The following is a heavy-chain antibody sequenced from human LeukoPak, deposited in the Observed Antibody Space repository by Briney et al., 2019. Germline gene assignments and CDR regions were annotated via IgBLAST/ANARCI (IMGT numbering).Heavy chain of an antibody. CDR1: GFTFASYA. V-gene: IGHV3-23*01. CDR3: AKGLGCSGGSCPRVHYGMDV. Sequence: PGASLRLSCAASGFTFASYAMSWVRQAPGKGLEWVSAISGGGGTTYYADSVKGRFTISRDNSKNTLYLQMNSLRAEDTAVYYCAKGLGCSGGSCPRVHYGMDVWGQGTTVTVSS. CDR2: ISGGGGTT. D-gene: IGHD2-15*01. J-gene: IGHJ6*02.